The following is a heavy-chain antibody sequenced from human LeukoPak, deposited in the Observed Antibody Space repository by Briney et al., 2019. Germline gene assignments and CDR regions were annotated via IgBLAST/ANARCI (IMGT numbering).Heavy chain of an antibody. CDR2: ISGSGGST. D-gene: IGHD2-2*02. CDR1: GFTFSSYA. J-gene: IGHJ4*02. CDR3: AKDGYCSSTSCYTAPFDY. V-gene: IGHV3-23*01. Sequence: GGSLRLSCAASGFTFSSYAMSWVRQAPGKGLEWVSAISGSGGSTYYADSVKGRFTISRDNSKNTPYLQMNSLRAEDTAVYYCAKDGYCSSTSCYTAPFDYWGQGTLVTVSS.